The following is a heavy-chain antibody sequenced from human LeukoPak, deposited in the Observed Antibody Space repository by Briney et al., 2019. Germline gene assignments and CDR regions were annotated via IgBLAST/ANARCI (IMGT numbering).Heavy chain of an antibody. CDR3: STDQTPYY. CDR1: GLTFGDYA. V-gene: IGHV3-49*04. J-gene: IGHJ4*02. CDR2: ISSKTYGGTA. Sequence: SLRLSCTASGLTFGDYAMTWVRQAPGKGVEWVGFISSKTYGGTAEYAASVKGRFTISRDDSKTIAYLQMNSQKPEDTAVYFCSTDQTPYYGGQGTLATVSA.